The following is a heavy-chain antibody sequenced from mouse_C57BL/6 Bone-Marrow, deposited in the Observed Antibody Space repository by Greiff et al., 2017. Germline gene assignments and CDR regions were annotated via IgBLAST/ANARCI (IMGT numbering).Heavy chain of an antibody. CDR1: GFTFSSYG. V-gene: IGHV5-6*01. Sequence: EVKLVESGGDLVKPGGSLQLSCAASGFTFSSYGMSWVRQTPDNRLEWVATISSGGSYNYYPDSVTGRFTISRDNAKNTLYLQMSSLKSEDTAMYYCARQLRLRDYFDYWGQGTTLTVAS. CDR2: ISSGGSYN. CDR3: ARQLRLRDYFDY. J-gene: IGHJ2*01. D-gene: IGHD3-2*02.